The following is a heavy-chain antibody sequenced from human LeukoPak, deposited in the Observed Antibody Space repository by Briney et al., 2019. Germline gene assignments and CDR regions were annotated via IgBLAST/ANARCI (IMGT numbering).Heavy chain of an antibody. CDR1: GFTFSSYG. D-gene: IGHD6-19*01. Sequence: GGSLRLSCAASGFTFSSYGMHWVRQAPGKGLEWVAVISYDGSNKYYADFVKGRFTISRDNSKNTLYLQMNSLRAEDTAVYYCAKGNIAVDPPSSWFDPWGQGTLVTVSS. V-gene: IGHV3-30*18. CDR3: AKGNIAVDPPSSWFDP. CDR2: ISYDGSNK. J-gene: IGHJ5*02.